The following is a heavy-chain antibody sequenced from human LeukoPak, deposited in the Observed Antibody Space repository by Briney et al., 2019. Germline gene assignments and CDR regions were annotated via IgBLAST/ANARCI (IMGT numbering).Heavy chain of an antibody. CDR2: IKEDGTEK. V-gene: IGHV3-7*05. Sequence: GGSLRLSCLASGFTFSDFWMSWVRQAPGKGLEWVANIKEDGTEKYYVDSVRGRLTISRDNAKNSLFLQMNSLRPEDTAVYYCARDPSGNDAFDIWGQGTKVTVSS. CDR3: ARDPSGNDAFDI. CDR1: GFTFSDFW. J-gene: IGHJ3*02. D-gene: IGHD1-26*01.